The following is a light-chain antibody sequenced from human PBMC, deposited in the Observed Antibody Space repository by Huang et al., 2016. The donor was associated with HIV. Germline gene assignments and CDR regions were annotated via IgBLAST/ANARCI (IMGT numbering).Light chain of an antibody. CDR2: DTS. CDR1: QRISNN. Sequence: IVMTQFPATLAVSPGERATLSCRASQRISNNLVWYQQKPGQAPRLLIDDTSARATVVPPRFSGSGSGTDFTLTISSLQSEDFAVYYCQQYGNWPPWTFGQGTKVEMK. CDR3: QQYGNWPPWT. J-gene: IGKJ1*01. V-gene: IGKV3-15*01.